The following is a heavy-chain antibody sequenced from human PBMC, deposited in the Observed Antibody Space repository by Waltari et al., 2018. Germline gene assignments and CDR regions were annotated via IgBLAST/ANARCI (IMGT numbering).Heavy chain of an antibody. J-gene: IGHJ4*02. CDR2: TSAQNDDT. D-gene: IGHD4-17*01. CDR3: ARDYYSDYVFDH. CDR1: GYIFTSYG. V-gene: IGHV1-18*01. Sequence: QVQLVQSGGEVKNPGASVKVSCKASGYIFTSYGISWVRQAPGQSLEWMGWTSAQNDDTNCVQRFQDRLTMTTDTSTNTAYMELRSLRSDDTAVYYCARDYYSDYVFDHWGQGTLVIVSS.